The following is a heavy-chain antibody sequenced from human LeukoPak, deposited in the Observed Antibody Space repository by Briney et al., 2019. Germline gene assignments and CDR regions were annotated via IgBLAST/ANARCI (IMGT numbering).Heavy chain of an antibody. CDR3: ARDGFDAFDI. Sequence: GGSLRLSCAASGFPFSSYYVHWVRQATGKGLEWVSAIGTAGDTYYPGSVKGRFTISRENAKNSLYLQMNSLRAGDTAVYYCARDGFDAFDIWGQGTMVTVSS. CDR1: GFPFSSYY. V-gene: IGHV3-13*04. J-gene: IGHJ3*02. CDR2: IGTAGDT.